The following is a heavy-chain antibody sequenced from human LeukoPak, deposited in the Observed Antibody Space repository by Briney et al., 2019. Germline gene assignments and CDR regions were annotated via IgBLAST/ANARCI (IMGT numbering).Heavy chain of an antibody. CDR2: IYTNGRA. V-gene: IGHV4-61*02. J-gene: IGHJ4*02. CDR3: AREPPGY. Sequence: ASETLSLTCTASGVSVTSGNYYWDWLRQPAGKGLDWIVRIYTNGRASYNPSLKSRLTISIDASKNEFSVKLSSVTAADTAVYYCAREPPGYWGQGILVTVSS. CDR1: GVSVTSGNYY.